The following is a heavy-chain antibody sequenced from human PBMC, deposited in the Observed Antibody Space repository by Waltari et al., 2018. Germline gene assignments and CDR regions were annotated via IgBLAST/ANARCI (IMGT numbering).Heavy chain of an antibody. CDR2: IRCGSKYI. CDR1: GFTFSSYT. Sequence: EVQLVGSGGGLVKPGGSLRLSCAASGFTFSSYTMNWVRQAPGKGDEVVSFIRCGSKYINLADSGKGRFNISRDNAKNSLYLEMNSLGVEDTAVYFCAREWGVMVGTAGFFFDYWGQGALVTVSS. V-gene: IGHV3-21*05. CDR3: AREWGVMVGTAGFFFDY. D-gene: IGHD2-8*01. J-gene: IGHJ4*02.